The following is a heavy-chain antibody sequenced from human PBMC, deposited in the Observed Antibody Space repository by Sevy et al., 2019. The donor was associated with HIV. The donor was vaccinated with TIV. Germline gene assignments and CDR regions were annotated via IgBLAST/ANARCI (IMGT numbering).Heavy chain of an antibody. V-gene: IGHV4-61*02. Sequence: SETLSLTCTVSGGSISSGSYYWSWIRQPAGKGLEWIGRIYTSGNTNYHPSLKSRVTMSVDTSKNQFSLKLSSVTTADTAMYYCARDLAARPRVFDYWGQGSLVTVSS. CDR3: ARDLAARPRVFDY. CDR2: IYTSGNT. CDR1: GGSISSGSYY. J-gene: IGHJ4*02. D-gene: IGHD6-6*01.